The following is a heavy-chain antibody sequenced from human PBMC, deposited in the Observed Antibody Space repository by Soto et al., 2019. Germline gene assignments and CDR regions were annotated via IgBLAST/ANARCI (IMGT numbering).Heavy chain of an antibody. Sequence: QITLNASGPTVVRPTETLTLTCRFSGFSLTTSGVGVGWIRQSPGKAPEWLAPIYWDDDKRYSASLKSRLTITKDTSKSQVVLTVSDVDPTDTATYYCAHRVLRTVFGLVTTTAIYFDFWGQGTPVAVSS. J-gene: IGHJ4*02. CDR1: GFSLTTSGVG. D-gene: IGHD3-3*01. CDR2: IYWDDDK. CDR3: AHRVLRTVFGLVTTTAIYFDF. V-gene: IGHV2-5*02.